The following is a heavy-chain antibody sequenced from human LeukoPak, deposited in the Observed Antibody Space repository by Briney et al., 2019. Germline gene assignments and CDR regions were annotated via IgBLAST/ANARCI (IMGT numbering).Heavy chain of an antibody. Sequence: GGSLRLSCAASGFTFSSYSMNWVRQALGKGLEWVSYISSSGSMLHYADSVEGRFTISRDNAKNSLYLQMSSLRVEDTAVYYCTRRPYSSSWFYFDFWGQGTLVTVSS. D-gene: IGHD6-13*01. CDR3: TRRPYSSSWFYFDF. V-gene: IGHV3-48*04. J-gene: IGHJ4*02. CDR1: GFTFSSYS. CDR2: ISSSGSML.